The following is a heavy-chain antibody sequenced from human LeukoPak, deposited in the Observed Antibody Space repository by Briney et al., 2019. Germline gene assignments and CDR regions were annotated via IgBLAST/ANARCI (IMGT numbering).Heavy chain of an antibody. CDR2: VSGSAGTT. V-gene: IGHV3-23*01. CDR3: ARTPLVRYFDS. J-gene: IGHJ4*02. CDR1: GFTFSSYA. D-gene: IGHD2-2*01. Sequence: GGSLRLSCAASGFTFSSYAMSWVRQARGKGLEWVSAVSGSAGTTYYADSVKGRFTISRDNSKNTLYLQMNSLRADDTALYYCARTPLVRYFDSWGQGTLVTVSS.